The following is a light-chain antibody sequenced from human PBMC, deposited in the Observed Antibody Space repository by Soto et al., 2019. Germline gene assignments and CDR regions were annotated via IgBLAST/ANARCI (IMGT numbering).Light chain of an antibody. CDR2: GAS. J-gene: IGKJ4*01. CDR3: QQYDNSPLT. CDR1: QSVTSY. V-gene: IGKV3-20*01. Sequence: EIVLTQSPGTLSLSPGERATLSCRASQSVTSYLAWYQQKPGQAPRLLIYGASSRATGIPDRFSGSGSGTDFTLTISRLEPEDFAVYYCQQYDNSPLTFGGGTKVDIK.